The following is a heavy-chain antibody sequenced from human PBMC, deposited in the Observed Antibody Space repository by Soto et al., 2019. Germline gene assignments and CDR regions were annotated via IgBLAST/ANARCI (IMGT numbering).Heavy chain of an antibody. D-gene: IGHD6-13*01. J-gene: IGHJ4*02. V-gene: IGHV3-64D*06. Sequence: PGGSLRLSCSAPGFTFSSYAMHWVRQAPGKGLEYVSAISSNGGSTYYADSVKGRFTISRDNSKNTLYLQMSSLRAGDTAVYYCVKDGNSSHRAGKYYFDYWGQGTLVTVSS. CDR2: ISSNGGST. CDR1: GFTFSSYA. CDR3: VKDGNSSHRAGKYYFDY.